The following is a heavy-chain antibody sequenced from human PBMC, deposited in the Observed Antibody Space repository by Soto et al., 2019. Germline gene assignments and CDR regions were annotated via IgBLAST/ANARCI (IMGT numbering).Heavy chain of an antibody. Sequence: QVQLVQSGAEVKKPGSSVKVSCKVSGGTFSNYAIDWVRLALGHGLEWMGGIVPIFGTTDYKQKFQGRATIIADVSTTTAYLEMSSLRSEDTAIYYCARVEAVAGLYNYHGLDVWGQGTAVTVSS. J-gene: IGHJ6*02. CDR3: ARVEAVAGLYNYHGLDV. CDR1: GGTFSNYA. D-gene: IGHD6-19*01. V-gene: IGHV1-69*12. CDR2: IVPIFGTT.